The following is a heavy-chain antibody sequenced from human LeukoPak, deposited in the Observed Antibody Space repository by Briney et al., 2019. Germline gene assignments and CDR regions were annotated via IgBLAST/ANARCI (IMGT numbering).Heavy chain of an antibody. Sequence: SETLSLTCAVYGGSFSGYYWSWIRQPPGKGLEWIGEINHSGSTNYNPSLKSRVSISVDTSKNQFSLKLSSVTAANTAVYFCARDYVGVAGTFDYWGQGTLVTVSS. CDR3: ARDYVGVAGTFDY. D-gene: IGHD6-19*01. V-gene: IGHV4-34*01. CDR2: INHSGST. J-gene: IGHJ4*02. CDR1: GGSFSGYY.